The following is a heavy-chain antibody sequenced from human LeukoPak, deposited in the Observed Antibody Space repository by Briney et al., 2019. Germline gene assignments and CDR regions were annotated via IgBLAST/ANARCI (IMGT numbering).Heavy chain of an antibody. Sequence: SETLSLTCAVYGGSFSGYYWSWIRQPPGKGLEWIGEINHSGSTNYNPSLKSRVTISVDTSKNQFSLKLSSVTAADTAVYYCARMEYYDFWSGYLSTYYYGMDVWGQGTTATVSS. V-gene: IGHV4-34*01. D-gene: IGHD3-3*01. CDR3: ARMEYYDFWSGYLSTYYYGMDV. CDR2: INHSGST. J-gene: IGHJ6*02. CDR1: GGSFSGYY.